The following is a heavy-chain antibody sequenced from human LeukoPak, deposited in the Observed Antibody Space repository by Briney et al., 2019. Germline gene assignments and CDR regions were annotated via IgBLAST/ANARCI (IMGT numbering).Heavy chain of an antibody. V-gene: IGHV3-66*01. CDR1: GFTVSSNY. Sequence: PGGSLRLSCAASGFTVSSNYMSWVRQAPGKGLEWVSVIYSGGSTYYADSVKGRFTISRDNSKNTLYLQMNSLRAEDTAVYYCARVNYCSGGSCPLGYWGQGTLVTVSS. CDR3: ARVNYCSGGSCPLGY. J-gene: IGHJ4*02. CDR2: IYSGGST. D-gene: IGHD2-15*01.